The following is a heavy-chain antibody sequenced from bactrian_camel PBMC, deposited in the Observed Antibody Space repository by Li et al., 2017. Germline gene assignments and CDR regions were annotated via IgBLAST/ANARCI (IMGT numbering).Heavy chain of an antibody. CDR3: AAGLVMYGGKWYEKSDYNY. D-gene: IGHD6*01. Sequence: VQLVEYGGGSVQAGGSLRLSCSASGYTSDRSTCMAWFRQVPGKEREGVTRIDSDGSTTYADSVKGRVTISKVNVKSTLYLQMNSLKPEDTAMYFCAAGLVMYGGKWYEKSDYNYWGQGTHVTVS. V-gene: IGHV3S9*01. CDR1: GYTSDRSTC. CDR2: IDSDGST. J-gene: IGHJ4*01.